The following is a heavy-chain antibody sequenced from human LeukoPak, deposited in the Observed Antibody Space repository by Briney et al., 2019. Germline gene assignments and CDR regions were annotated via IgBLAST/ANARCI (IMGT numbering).Heavy chain of an antibody. CDR2: INPNSGGT. CDR1: GYTFTGYY. Sequence: GASVKVSCKASGYTFTGYYMHWARQAPGQGLEWMGRINPNSGGTNYAQKFQGRVTMTRDTSISTAYMELSRLRSDDTAVYYCARDLVSGLQHFGFDPWGQGTLVTVSS. J-gene: IGHJ5*02. D-gene: IGHD3-9*01. CDR3: ARDLVSGLQHFGFDP. V-gene: IGHV1-2*06.